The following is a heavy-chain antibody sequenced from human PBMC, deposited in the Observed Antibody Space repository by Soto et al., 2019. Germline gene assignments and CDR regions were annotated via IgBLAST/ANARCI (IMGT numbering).Heavy chain of an antibody. J-gene: IGHJ4*03. Sequence: AAVQVSCKASGSTFTSYGISWVRQAPGQGLEWMGWISAYNGNTNYAQKLQGRVTMTTDTSTSTAYMELRSLRSDDTAMYYWANFGCTCGCVKVFDFWGPGTMVTVSS. D-gene: IGHD3-9*01. V-gene: IGHV1-18*04. CDR1: GSTFTSYG. CDR3: ANFGCTCGCVKVFDF. CDR2: ISAYNGNT.